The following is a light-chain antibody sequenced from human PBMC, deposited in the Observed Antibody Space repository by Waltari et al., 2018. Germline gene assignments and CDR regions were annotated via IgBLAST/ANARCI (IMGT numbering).Light chain of an antibody. J-gene: IGKJ2*01. CDR1: QSVSSSY. Sequence: EIVLTQSPGTLSLSRGERATLSCRASQSVSSSYLAWYQQKPGQAPRLLIHGASSRATGIPDRFSGSGSGTDFTLTISRLEPEDFAVYYCQQYGRSWNTFGQGTKLEIK. V-gene: IGKV3-20*01. CDR3: QQYGRSWNT. CDR2: GAS.